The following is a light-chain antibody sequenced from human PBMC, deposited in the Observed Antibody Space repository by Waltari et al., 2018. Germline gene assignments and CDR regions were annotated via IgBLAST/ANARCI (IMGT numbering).Light chain of an antibody. CDR1: PSVLYSSDNKNY. CDR2: WAF. V-gene: IGKV4-1*01. CDR3: QQYYSIPWT. J-gene: IGKJ1*01. Sequence: DIVMTQSPDSLDVSLGERATVTCKSSPSVLYSSDNKNYLAWYQQNPGQPPKLLIYWAFTRESGFPERFSGSGSGTDFTLSINSLQAEDVAVYYCQQYYSIPWTFGQGTKVEIK.